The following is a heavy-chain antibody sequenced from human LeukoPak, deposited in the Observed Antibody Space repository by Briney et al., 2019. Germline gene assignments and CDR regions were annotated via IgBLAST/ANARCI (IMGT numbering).Heavy chain of an antibody. Sequence: GGSLRLSCAASGFTFSSYAMHWVRQAPGKGLEWVAVISYDGSNKYYADSVKGRFTISRDNSKNTLYLQMNSLRAEDTAVYYCARDLWQWLVTRALSYWGQGTLVTVSS. CDR3: ARDLWQWLVTRALSY. D-gene: IGHD6-19*01. J-gene: IGHJ4*02. CDR1: GFTFSSYA. CDR2: ISYDGSNK. V-gene: IGHV3-30*04.